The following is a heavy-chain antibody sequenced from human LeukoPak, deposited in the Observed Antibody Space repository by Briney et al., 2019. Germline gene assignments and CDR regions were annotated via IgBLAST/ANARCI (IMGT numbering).Heavy chain of an antibody. Sequence: GGSLRLSCAASGFTFSTYEMNWVRQAPGKGLEWLSYINHDGETVYYAGSVKGRLTISRDNAKNSLYLQMNSLRAEDTAVYYCARGAVWYYYDSSGYYSDYWGQGTLVTVSS. CDR3: ARGAVWYYYDSSGYYSDY. V-gene: IGHV3-48*03. D-gene: IGHD3-22*01. CDR2: INHDGETV. CDR1: GFTFSTYE. J-gene: IGHJ4*02.